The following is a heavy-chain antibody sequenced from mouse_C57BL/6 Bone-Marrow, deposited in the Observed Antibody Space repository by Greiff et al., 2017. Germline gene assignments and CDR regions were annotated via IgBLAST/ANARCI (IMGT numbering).Heavy chain of an antibody. V-gene: IGHV1-69*01. CDR3: ARRRRWYDD. J-gene: IGHJ1*03. Sequence: VQLQQPGAELVMPGASVKLSCKASGYTFTSYWMHWVKQRPGQGLEWIGEIDPSDSYTNYNQKFKGKSTLTVDKSSSTAYMQLSSRTSEDAAVYYCARRRRWYDDWGTGTTVTVSA. CDR1: GYTFTSYW. CDR2: IDPSDSYT. D-gene: IGHD2-1*01.